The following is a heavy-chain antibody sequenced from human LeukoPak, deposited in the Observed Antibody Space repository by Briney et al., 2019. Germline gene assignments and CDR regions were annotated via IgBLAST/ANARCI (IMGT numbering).Heavy chain of an antibody. Sequence: GGSLRLSCAASGFSFSRYYMSWVRQAPGKGLEWVSVLFSGGDTYYEDSVKDRFSISRDSSRETLFLQMNSLRADDTAVYYCARQGYDSGFDYWGHGTMVTVSS. J-gene: IGHJ4*01. CDR1: GFSFSRYY. CDR3: ARQGYDSGFDY. V-gene: IGHV3-66*04. CDR2: LFSGGDT. D-gene: IGHD5-12*01.